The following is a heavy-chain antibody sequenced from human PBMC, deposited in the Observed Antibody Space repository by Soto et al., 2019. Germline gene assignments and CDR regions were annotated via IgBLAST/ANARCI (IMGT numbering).Heavy chain of an antibody. V-gene: IGHV1-69*04. CDR1: GGFLSSFA. CDR2: IIPFVDVA. J-gene: IGHJ4*02. CDR3: ARGDASPWFYFDH. Sequence: QVQMEQSGAEVKEPGSSVKVSCKPSGGFLSSFAINWVRQAPGQGLEWMGRIIPFVDVANSAQRFHDRVTVTADKSTDTAYMELSSLRPDGTAVYYCARGDASPWFYFDHWGLGSLVTVSS. D-gene: IGHD3-9*01.